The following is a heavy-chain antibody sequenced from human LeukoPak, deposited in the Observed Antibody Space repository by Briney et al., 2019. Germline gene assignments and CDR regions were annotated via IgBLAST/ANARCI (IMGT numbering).Heavy chain of an antibody. CDR3: AEIEPLAYSSGWYDDY. V-gene: IGHV3-23*01. J-gene: IGHJ4*02. CDR1: GFTFSSYA. Sequence: GGSLRLSCAASGFTFSSYAMSWVRQAPGKGLEWVSAISGSGGSTYYADSVKGRFTISRDNSKNTLYLQMNSLRAEDTAVYYCAEIEPLAYSSGWYDDYWGQGTLVTVSS. D-gene: IGHD6-19*01. CDR2: ISGSGGST.